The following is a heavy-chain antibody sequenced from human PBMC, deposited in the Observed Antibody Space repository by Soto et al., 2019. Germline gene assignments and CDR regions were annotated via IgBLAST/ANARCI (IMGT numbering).Heavy chain of an antibody. V-gene: IGHV4-34*01. Sequence: SETLSLTCAVYGGSFSGYYWSWIRQPPGKGLEWIGEINHSGSTNYNPSLKSRVTISVDTSKNQFSLKLSSVTAADTAVYYCARGARITIFGVVIGQDFDYWGQGTLVTVSS. CDR2: INHSGST. CDR3: ARGARITIFGVVIGQDFDY. D-gene: IGHD3-3*01. J-gene: IGHJ4*02. CDR1: GGSFSGYY.